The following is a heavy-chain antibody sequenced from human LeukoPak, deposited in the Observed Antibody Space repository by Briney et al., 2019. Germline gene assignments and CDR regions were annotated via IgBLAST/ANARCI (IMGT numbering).Heavy chain of an antibody. Sequence: SETLSLTCTVSGGSISGYYWSWIRQPAGKGLEWIGRIYTSGSTNYNPSLKSRVTMSVDTSKNQFSLKVSPVTAADTAVYYCARGGYDILTAYYTIDYWGQGTLVTVSS. CDR1: GGSISGYY. D-gene: IGHD3-9*01. J-gene: IGHJ4*02. V-gene: IGHV4-4*07. CDR2: IYTSGST. CDR3: ARGGYDILTAYYTIDY.